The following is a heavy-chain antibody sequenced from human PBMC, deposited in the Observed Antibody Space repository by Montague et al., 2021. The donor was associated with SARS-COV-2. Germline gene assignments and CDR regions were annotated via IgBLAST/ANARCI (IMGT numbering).Heavy chain of an antibody. CDR3: ARYAYYFGPGRENHGALDA. D-gene: IGHD2/OR15-2a*01. Sequence: SETLSLTCSVSGDSITPSGDSIGGYLWSSIRELAGKGLEWIGRIYANGNFDYNPSLNSRVSMSMDTSKREFSMRLISVTAADTAVYYCARYAYYFGPGRENHGALDAWGQGILVTVSS. CDR1: GDSITPSGDSIGGYL. J-gene: IGHJ5*01. CDR2: IYANGNF. V-gene: IGHV4-4*07.